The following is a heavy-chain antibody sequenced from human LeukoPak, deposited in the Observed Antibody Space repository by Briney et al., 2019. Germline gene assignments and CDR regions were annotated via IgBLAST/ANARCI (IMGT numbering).Heavy chain of an antibody. CDR3: ASQGPSSSCDY. Sequence: SVKVSCKAAGGNFSRYTISWVRQAPGQGLEWMGRIIPILGIANYAQKFQGRVTITADKSTSTAYMELSSLRSEDTAVYFCASQGPSSSCDYWGQGTLVTVSS. CDR1: GGNFSRYT. J-gene: IGHJ4*02. CDR2: IIPILGIA. V-gene: IGHV1-69*02. D-gene: IGHD6-13*01.